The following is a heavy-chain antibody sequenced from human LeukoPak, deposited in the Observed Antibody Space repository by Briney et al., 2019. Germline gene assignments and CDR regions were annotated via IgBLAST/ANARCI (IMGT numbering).Heavy chain of an antibody. J-gene: IGHJ6*02. Sequence: SETLSLACAVYGGSFSAYYWSWIRQPPGKGLEWIGEINHSGTTNYNPSLKSRVTISVDTSKNPFSLQVNSVTAADTAVYYCARLPPRLYTKAHKYYDYITDVWGQGTTVTVSS. CDR3: ARLPPRLYTKAHKYYDYITDV. D-gene: IGHD4-11*01. CDR1: GGSFSAYY. V-gene: IGHV4-34*01. CDR2: INHSGTT.